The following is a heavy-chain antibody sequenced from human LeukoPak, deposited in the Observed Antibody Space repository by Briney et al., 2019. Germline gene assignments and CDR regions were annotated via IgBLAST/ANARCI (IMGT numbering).Heavy chain of an antibody. V-gene: IGHV1-2*02. CDR2: INPNSGGT. D-gene: IGHD6-19*01. CDR1: GYTFTGYY. J-gene: IGHJ4*02. Sequence: ASVKVSCKASGYTFTGYYMHWVRQAPGQGLEWMGWINPNSGGTNYAQKFQGRVTMTGDTSISTAYMELSRLRSDDTAVYYCARDLSSGWSQYFDYWGQGTLVTVSS. CDR3: ARDLSSGWSQYFDY.